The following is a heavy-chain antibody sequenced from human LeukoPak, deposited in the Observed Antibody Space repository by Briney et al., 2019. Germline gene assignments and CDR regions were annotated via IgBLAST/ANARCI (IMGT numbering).Heavy chain of an antibody. D-gene: IGHD2-21*01. CDR2: IKSKTDGGTA. J-gene: IGHJ4*02. CDR1: GFTVSNAW. CDR3: TTGGSGGDYDDY. V-gene: IGHV3-15*01. Sequence: GGSLRLSRAASGFTVSNAWMSWVRQAPGKGLEWVGRIKSKTDGGTADYAAPVKGRFTISRDDSKNTLYLQMNSLKTEDTAVYYCTTGGSGGDYDDYWGQGTLVTVSS.